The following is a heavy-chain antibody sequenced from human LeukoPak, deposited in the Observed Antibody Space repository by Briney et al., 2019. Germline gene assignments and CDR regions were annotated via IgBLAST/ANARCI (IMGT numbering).Heavy chain of an antibody. J-gene: IGHJ4*02. V-gene: IGHV1-69*01. Sequence: SVKVSCKASGGTFSSYAISWVRQAPGQGIEWMGGVIPIFGTANYAQKFQGRVTITADESTSTAYMELSSLRSEDTAVYYCARDQNPTGYSSGWYAFDYWGQGTLVTVSS. CDR1: GGTFSSYA. D-gene: IGHD6-19*01. CDR2: VIPIFGTA. CDR3: ARDQNPTGYSSGWYAFDY.